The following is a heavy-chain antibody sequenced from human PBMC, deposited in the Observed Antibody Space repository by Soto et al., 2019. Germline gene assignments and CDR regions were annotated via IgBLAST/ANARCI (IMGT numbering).Heavy chain of an antibody. CDR2: INPSGGST. J-gene: IGHJ6*02. CDR1: GYTFSTYY. V-gene: IGHV1-46*01. D-gene: IGHD6-19*01. CDR3: AREIGSGWYRAYYYGMDV. Sequence: ASVKVSCKASGYTFSTYYMHWVGQAPRQGYEWMGIINPSGGSTTYAQKFQGRVTMTRDTSTTTVYMELSSLKSEDTAVYYCAREIGSGWYRAYYYGMDVWGQGTTVTVSS.